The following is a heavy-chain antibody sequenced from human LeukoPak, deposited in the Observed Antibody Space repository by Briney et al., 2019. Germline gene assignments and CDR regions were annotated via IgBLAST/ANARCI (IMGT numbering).Heavy chain of an antibody. V-gene: IGHV1-69*05. D-gene: IGHD3-9*01. CDR2: IIPIFGTA. CDR3: ARDEKRGYFDWSDAFDI. J-gene: IGHJ3*02. Sequence: SVKVSCKASGGTFSSYAISWVRQAPGQGLEWMGGIIPIFGTANYAQKFQGRVTITTDESTSTAYMELSSLRSDDTAVYYCARDEKRGYFDWSDAFDIWGQGTMVTVSS. CDR1: GGTFSSYA.